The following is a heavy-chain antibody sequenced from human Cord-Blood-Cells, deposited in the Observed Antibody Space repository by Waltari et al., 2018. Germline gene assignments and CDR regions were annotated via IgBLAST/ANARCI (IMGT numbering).Heavy chain of an antibody. CDR2: INPSSGGT. Sequence: QVQLVQSGAEVKKPGASVKVSCKASGYTFTGYYMHWVRQAPGQGPGWMGWINPSSGGTIYAQKFQGRVTMTRDTSISTAYMELSRLRSDDTAVYYCARVSSTSRFGDVWGQGTTVTVSS. V-gene: IGHV1-2*02. J-gene: IGHJ6*02. CDR3: ARVSSTSRFGDV. CDR1: GYTFTGYY. D-gene: IGHD2-2*01.